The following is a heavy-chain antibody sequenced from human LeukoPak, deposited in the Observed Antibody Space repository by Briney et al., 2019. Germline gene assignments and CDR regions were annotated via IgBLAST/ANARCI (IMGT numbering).Heavy chain of an antibody. CDR2: IYSVGTT. CDR1: GFTVSGNY. J-gene: IGHJ3*01. D-gene: IGHD6-19*01. Sequence: GGSLRLSCAASGFTVSGNYVSWVRQAPGKGLEWVSIIYSVGTTYYADSVKGRFTISRDNSKNTLHLQMNGLRVEDAAVYYCARLVVDSHAFDVWGQGTVVTVSS. V-gene: IGHV3-53*01. CDR3: ARLVVDSHAFDV.